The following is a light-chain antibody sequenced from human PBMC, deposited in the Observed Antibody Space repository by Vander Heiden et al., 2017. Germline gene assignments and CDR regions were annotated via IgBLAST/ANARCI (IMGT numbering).Light chain of an antibody. CDR2: DAT. Sequence: SYVLTLPPPSPAAPGPPARITPGSTNIGSKSVHWYQQKPGQAPLLVVYDATDRPSGIPERLSGSNSGNTATLTISTVEAGDEADYYCQVWDSSSNHVVFGGGTKLTVL. CDR1: NIGSKS. J-gene: IGLJ2*01. V-gene: IGLV3-21*02. CDR3: QVWDSSSNHVV.